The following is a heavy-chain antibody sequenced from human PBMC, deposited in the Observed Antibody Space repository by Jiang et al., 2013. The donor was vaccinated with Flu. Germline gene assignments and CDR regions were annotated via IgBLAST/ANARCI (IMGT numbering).Heavy chain of an antibody. D-gene: IGHD6-25*01. CDR1: GYTFTGYY. CDR2: INPNSGGT. V-gene: IGHV1-2*02. CDR3: ARVLLQQRFLGAFDI. J-gene: IGHJ3*02. Sequence: SGAEVKKPGASVKVSCKASGYTFTGYYMHWVRQAPGQGLEWMGWINPNSGGTNYAQKFQGRVTMTRDTSISTAYMELSRLRSDDTAVYYCARVLLQQRFLGAFDIWGQGTMVTVSS.